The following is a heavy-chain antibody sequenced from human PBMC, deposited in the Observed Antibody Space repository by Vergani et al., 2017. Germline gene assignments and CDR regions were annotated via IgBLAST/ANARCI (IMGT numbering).Heavy chain of an antibody. CDR1: GFTFSSYA. V-gene: IGHV3-64D*06. CDR3: VKVLGYCSGGSCYSFRLGMDV. J-gene: IGHJ6*02. CDR2: ISSNGGST. D-gene: IGHD2-15*01. Sequence: VQLVESGGGVVQPGGSLRLSCSASGFTFSSYAMHWVRQAPGKGLEYVSAISSNGGSTYYADSVKGRFTISRDNSKNTLYLQMSSLRAEDTAVYYCVKVLGYCSGGSCYSFRLGMDVWGQGTTVTVSS.